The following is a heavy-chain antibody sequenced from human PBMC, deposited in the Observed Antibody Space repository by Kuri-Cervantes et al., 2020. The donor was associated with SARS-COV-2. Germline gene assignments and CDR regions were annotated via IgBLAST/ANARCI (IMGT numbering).Heavy chain of an antibody. CDR2: ISSSGSTI. V-gene: IGHV3-48*04. D-gene: IGHD2-2*01. CDR1: GFTFSSYS. J-gene: IGHJ4*02. CDR3: ARVVIPAALDY. Sequence: GESLKISCAASGFTFSSYSMNWVRQAPGKGLEWVSSISSSGSTIYYADSVKGRFTISRDNAKNSLYLQMNSLRAEDTAVYYCARVVIPAALDYWGQGTLVTVSS.